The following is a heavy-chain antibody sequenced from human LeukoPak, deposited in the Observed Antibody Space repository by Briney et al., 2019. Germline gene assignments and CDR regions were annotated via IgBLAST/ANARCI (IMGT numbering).Heavy chain of an antibody. CDR1: GFTFSSYS. V-gene: IGHV3-21*01. CDR3: AREGYCSSTSCYVAYYYYGMDV. CDR2: ISSSSYI. D-gene: IGHD2-2*01. J-gene: IGHJ6*02. Sequence: GGSLRLSCAASGFTFSSYSMNWVRQAPGKGLEWVSSISSSSYIYYADSVKGRFTISRDNAKNSLYLQMNSLRAEDTAVYYCAREGYCSSTSCYVAYYYYGMDVWGQGTTVTVSS.